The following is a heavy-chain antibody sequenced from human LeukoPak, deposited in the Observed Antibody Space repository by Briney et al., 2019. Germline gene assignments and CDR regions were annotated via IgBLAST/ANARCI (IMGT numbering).Heavy chain of an antibody. CDR2: VSGSGGYT. Sequence: GGSLRLSCAASGFTFSSYAMSWVRQAPGKGLEWVSSVSGSGGYTYYAGSVKGRFTISRDNSKNTLYLQMNSLRAEDTAIYYCAKDRPNYHDSSGHYYRRDGDYWGQGTLVTVSS. V-gene: IGHV3-23*01. D-gene: IGHD3-22*01. J-gene: IGHJ4*02. CDR3: AKDRPNYHDSSGHYYRRDGDY. CDR1: GFTFSSYA.